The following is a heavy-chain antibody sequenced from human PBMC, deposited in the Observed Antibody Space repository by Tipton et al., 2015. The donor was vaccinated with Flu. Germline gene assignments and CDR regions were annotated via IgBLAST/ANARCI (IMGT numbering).Heavy chain of an antibody. D-gene: IGHD5-18*01. CDR1: GFTFGSYE. Sequence: GSLRLSCAASGFTFGSYEMNWVRQAPGKGLEWVSYINHDGRTIYYADSVQGRFTTSRDNAKNSLYLQMNSLRAEDTALYYCVRNAYRPGSFFFTMDVWGQGTTVTVSS. J-gene: IGHJ6*02. CDR3: VRNAYRPGSFFFTMDV. V-gene: IGHV3-48*03. CDR2: INHDGRTI.